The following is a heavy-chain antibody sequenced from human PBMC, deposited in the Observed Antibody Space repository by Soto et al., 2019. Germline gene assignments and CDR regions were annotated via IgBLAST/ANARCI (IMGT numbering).Heavy chain of an antibody. CDR2: IWYDGSNK. Sequence: GGSLRLSCAASGFTFSSYGMHWVRQAPGKGLEWVAVIWYDGSNKYYADSVKGRFTISRDNSKNTLYLQMNSLRAEDTAVYYCARDLYYDFWSAEDAYYYYGMDVWGQGTTVTVSS. J-gene: IGHJ6*02. V-gene: IGHV3-33*01. CDR3: ARDLYYDFWSAEDAYYYYGMDV. D-gene: IGHD3-3*01. CDR1: GFTFSSYG.